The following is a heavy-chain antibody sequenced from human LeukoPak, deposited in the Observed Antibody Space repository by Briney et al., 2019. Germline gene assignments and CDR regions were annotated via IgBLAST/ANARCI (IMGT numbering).Heavy chain of an antibody. Sequence: RGSLRLSCAAAGLTLTIYWMSWVRHAQGKGLEWVAHIKPVGRENNNVDSVKGRFTISRDNAKNSLYLQMNSLSAEDTAVYYCARDQGTRIVVVPAYDYYYGMDVWGKGTTVTVSS. CDR1: GLTLTIYW. D-gene: IGHD2-2*01. CDR3: ARDQGTRIVVVPAYDYYYGMDV. V-gene: IGHV3-7*03. J-gene: IGHJ6*04. CDR2: IKPVGREN.